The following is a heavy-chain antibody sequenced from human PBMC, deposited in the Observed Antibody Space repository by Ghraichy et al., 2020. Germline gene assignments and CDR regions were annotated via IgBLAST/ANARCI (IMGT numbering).Heavy chain of an antibody. CDR1: GFTFSSYS. J-gene: IGHJ2*01. CDR3: ARAPSSGHSWLHYYYFDL. Sequence: GGSLRLSCAASGFTFSSYSMNWVRQAPGKGLEWVSSISSSSSYIHYADSVKGQFTISRDNAKNSLYVQMNSLRAEDTAVYYCARAPSSGHSWLHYYYFDLWGRGTLVTVSS. CDR2: ISSSSSYI. D-gene: IGHD6-19*01. V-gene: IGHV3-21*01.